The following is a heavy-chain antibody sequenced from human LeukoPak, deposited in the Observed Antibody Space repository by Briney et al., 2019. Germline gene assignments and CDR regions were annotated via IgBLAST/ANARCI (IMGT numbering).Heavy chain of an antibody. J-gene: IGHJ4*02. CDR3: ARALRIDY. D-gene: IGHD3-10*01. CDR1: GFTFSSYS. CDR2: IKQDGSEK. V-gene: IGHV3-7*01. Sequence: PGGSLRLSCAASGFTFSSYSMNWVRQAPGKGLEWVANIKQDGSEKYYVDSVKGRFTISRDNAKNSLYLQMNSLRAEDTAVYYCARALRIDYWGQGTLVTVSS.